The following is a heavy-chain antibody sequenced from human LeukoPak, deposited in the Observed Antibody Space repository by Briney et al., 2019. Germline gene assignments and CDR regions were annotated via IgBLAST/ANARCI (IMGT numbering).Heavy chain of an antibody. J-gene: IGHJ3*02. CDR2: ITSIGST. Sequence: PSETLSLTCTVSGGSISSDYWTWIRQPPGKGLEWIGYITSIGSTDYNLTLKSRVNISIDTSKNQFSLKLRSVTAADTAAYYCARDHYDVLTASDAFDIWGQGTMVTVSS. CDR1: GGSISSDY. CDR3: ARDHYDVLTASDAFDI. V-gene: IGHV4-59*01. D-gene: IGHD3-9*01.